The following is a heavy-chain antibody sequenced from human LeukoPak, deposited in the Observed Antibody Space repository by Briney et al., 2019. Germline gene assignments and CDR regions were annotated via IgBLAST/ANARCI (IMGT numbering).Heavy chain of an antibody. V-gene: IGHV3-48*04. D-gene: IGHD2-2*01. J-gene: IGHJ4*02. CDR3: ARDGVVVVPAAMIDY. Sequence: GGSLRLSCAASGFTFSSYSMNWVRQAPGKGLEWVSYISSSSSTIYYADSVKGRFTISRDNAKNSLYLQMNSLRAEDTAVYYCARDGVVVVPAAMIDYWGQGTLVTVSS. CDR1: GFTFSSYS. CDR2: ISSSSSTI.